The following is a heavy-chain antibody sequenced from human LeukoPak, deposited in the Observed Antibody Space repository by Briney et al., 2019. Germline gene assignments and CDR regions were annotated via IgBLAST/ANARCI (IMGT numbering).Heavy chain of an antibody. V-gene: IGHV4-34*01. Sequence: SETLSLTCAVYGGSFSGYYWSWIRQPPGKGLEWIGEINHSGSTNYNPSLKSRVTISVDTSKNQFSLKLSSVTAADTAVYYCARASGYSSSWYFVPKSRHLDAFDNWGQGTMVTVSS. D-gene: IGHD6-13*01. CDR1: GGSFSGYY. J-gene: IGHJ3*02. CDR3: ARASGYSSSWYFVPKSRHLDAFDN. CDR2: INHSGST.